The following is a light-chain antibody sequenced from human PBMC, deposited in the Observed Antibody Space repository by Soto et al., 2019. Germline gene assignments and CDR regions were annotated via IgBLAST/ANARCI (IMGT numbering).Light chain of an antibody. J-gene: IGLJ2*01. CDR3: SSHAGKNKYVL. Sequence: QSALTQPPSASGSPGQSVTIPCTGTSRDIGYYDFVSWYQQLPGKAPKLMIYGVDKLPSGVPHRFSGTRSGSTASLTVSGQQAEDEAVYYCSSHAGKNKYVLFGGGTTLTVL. CDR1: SRDIGYYDF. CDR2: GVD. V-gene: IGLV2-8*01.